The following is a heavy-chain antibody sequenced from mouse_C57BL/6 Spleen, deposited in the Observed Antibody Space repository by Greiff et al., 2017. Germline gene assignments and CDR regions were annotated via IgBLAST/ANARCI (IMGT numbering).Heavy chain of an antibody. CDR1: GYTFTSYW. CDR2: IHPNSGST. Sequence: VQLQQPGAELVKPGASVKLSCKASGYTFTSYWMHWVKQRPGQGLEWIGMIHPNSGSTNYNEKFKSKATLTVDKSSSTAYMQLSSLTSEDSAVYYCARVTTVPYYFDYWGQGTTLTVSS. J-gene: IGHJ2*01. CDR3: ARVTTVPYYFDY. D-gene: IGHD1-1*01. V-gene: IGHV1-64*01.